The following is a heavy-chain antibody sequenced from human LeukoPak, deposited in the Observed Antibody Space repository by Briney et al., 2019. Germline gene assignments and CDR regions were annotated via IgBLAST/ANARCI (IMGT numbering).Heavy chain of an antibody. CDR2: INHSGST. J-gene: IGHJ1*01. CDR3: ARGGDSSGYYYRSVEYFQH. Sequence: PSETLSLTCAVYGGSFSGYYWSWIRQPPGKGLEWIGEINHSGSTNYNPSPKSRVTISVDTSKNQFSLKLSSVTAADTAVYYCARGGDSSGYYYRSVEYFQHWGQGTLVTVSS. D-gene: IGHD3-22*01. V-gene: IGHV4-34*01. CDR1: GGSFSGYY.